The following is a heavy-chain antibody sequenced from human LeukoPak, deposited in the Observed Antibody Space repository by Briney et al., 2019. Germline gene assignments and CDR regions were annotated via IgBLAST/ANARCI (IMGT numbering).Heavy chain of an antibody. Sequence: GGSLRLSCAASGFTFSNYAMSWVRQAPGKGLEWVSAISGSGATTYYADSVKGRFTISRDNSKNTLYLQMNSLRAEDTAVYYCAKDSYDSSGYTSLGYWRQGTLVTVSS. D-gene: IGHD3-22*01. J-gene: IGHJ4*02. V-gene: IGHV3-23*01. CDR2: ISGSGATT. CDR1: GFTFSNYA. CDR3: AKDSYDSSGYTSLGY.